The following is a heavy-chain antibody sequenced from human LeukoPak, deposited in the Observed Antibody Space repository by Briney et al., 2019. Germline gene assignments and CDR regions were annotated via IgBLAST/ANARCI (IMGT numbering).Heavy chain of an antibody. CDR3: ARDGDGYNYLDH. CDR2: ISYSGST. V-gene: IGHV4-59*01. J-gene: IGHJ4*02. Sequence: SETLSLTCTVSGGSFSSYYWSWIRQPPGKGLEWIGYISYSGSTNYNPSLKSRVTISVDTSKNQFSLKLNSVTATDTAVYYCARDGDGYNYLDHWGQGTLVTVSS. CDR1: GGSFSSYY. D-gene: IGHD5-24*01.